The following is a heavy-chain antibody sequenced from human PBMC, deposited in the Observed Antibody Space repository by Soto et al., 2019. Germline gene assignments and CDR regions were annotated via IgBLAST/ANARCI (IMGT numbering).Heavy chain of an antibody. CDR1: GFTFSSYA. D-gene: IGHD4-17*01. CDR2: VSGGGGST. J-gene: IGHJ4*02. V-gene: IGHV3-23*01. CDR3: ARGSAYSDYDLEY. Sequence: EVQLLESGGGLIQPGGSLRLSCAASGFTFSSYAMSWVRQAPGKGLEWVSAVSGGGGSTYYADSVRGRFTFSRDKSTNTLYLHMNSLRAEDTAVYYCARGSAYSDYDLEYWGQGTLVTVSS.